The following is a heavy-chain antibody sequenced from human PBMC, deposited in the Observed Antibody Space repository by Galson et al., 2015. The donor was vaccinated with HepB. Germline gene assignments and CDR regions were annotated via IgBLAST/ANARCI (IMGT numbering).Heavy chain of an antibody. CDR2: ISTSNANT. J-gene: IGHJ4*02. D-gene: IGHD3-10*01. CDR3: ARVEGGTFGGYFDY. CDR1: GYTFTSYG. Sequence: SVKVSCKASGYTFTSYGFSWVRQAPGQGLGWMGWISTSNANTHYAQKLQGRVTMTTDTSTSTAYMELRSLRSDDTAVYYCARVEGGTFGGYFDYWGQGTLVTVSS. V-gene: IGHV1-18*04.